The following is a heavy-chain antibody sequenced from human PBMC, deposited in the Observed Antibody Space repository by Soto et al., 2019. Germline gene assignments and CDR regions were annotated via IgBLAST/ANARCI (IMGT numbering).Heavy chain of an antibody. CDR3: ARVVYNPTYYDFWSGYPDNWFDP. D-gene: IGHD3-3*01. CDR2: IYYSGST. CDR1: GGSISSGDYY. Sequence: SETLSLTCTVSGGSISSGDYYWSWIRQPPGKSLEWIGYIYYSGSTYYNPSLKSRVTISVDTSKNQFSLKLSSATAADTAVYYCARVVYNPTYYDFWSGYPDNWFDPWGQGTLVTVSS. V-gene: IGHV4-30-4*01. J-gene: IGHJ5*02.